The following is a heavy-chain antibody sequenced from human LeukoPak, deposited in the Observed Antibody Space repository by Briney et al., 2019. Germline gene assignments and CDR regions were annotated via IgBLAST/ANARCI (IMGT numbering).Heavy chain of an antibody. CDR1: GFTFSSYA. J-gene: IGHJ4*02. CDR2: ISGGGVTT. CDR3: ARDLSGWELQEY. Sequence: GGSLRLSCAVSGFTFSSYAMSWVRQAPGKGLEYVSGISGGGVTTYYADSVKGRFTVSRDNSKNTLYLQMHSLRAEDTAVYYCARDLSGWELQEYWGQGTLVTVSS. V-gene: IGHV3-23*01. D-gene: IGHD1-26*01.